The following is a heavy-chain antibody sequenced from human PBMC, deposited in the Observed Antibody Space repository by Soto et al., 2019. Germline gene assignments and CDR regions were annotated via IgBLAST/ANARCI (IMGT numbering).Heavy chain of an antibody. Sequence: EVQLLESGGGLVQPGGSLRLSCAASGFTFSSYAMSWVRQAPGKGLEWVSAISGSGGSTYYTDSVKGRFTISRDNSKNTLYLQMNSLRAEDTAVYYCAKDGDSSGWYVQRVLDYWGQGTLVTVSS. V-gene: IGHV3-23*01. CDR1: GFTFSSYA. J-gene: IGHJ4*02. CDR2: ISGSGGST. CDR3: AKDGDSSGWYVQRVLDY. D-gene: IGHD6-19*01.